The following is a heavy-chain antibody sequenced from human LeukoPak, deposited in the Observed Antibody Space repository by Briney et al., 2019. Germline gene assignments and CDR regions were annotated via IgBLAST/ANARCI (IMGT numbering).Heavy chain of an antibody. CDR3: AREGYSHFRLSYANHAFVI. V-gene: IGHV4-59*01. J-gene: IGHJ3*02. Sequence: PSETLSLTCTASGGSITSYYWSWIRQSPGKGLEWIGYIYNSGSTNYNPSLKSRVTISVDTSKNQFSLKLSSVTAADTAVYYCAREGYSHFRLSYANHAFVIWGQGTMVTVSS. CDR1: GGSITSYY. D-gene: IGHD5-12*01. CDR2: IYNSGST.